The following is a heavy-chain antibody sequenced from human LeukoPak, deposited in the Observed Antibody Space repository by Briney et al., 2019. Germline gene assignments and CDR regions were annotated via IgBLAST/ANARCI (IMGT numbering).Heavy chain of an antibody. CDR2: IYCSGST. V-gene: IGHV4-30-4*08. CDR1: GGSISSGDYY. J-gene: IGHJ4*02. CDR3: ARADTAMVHFDY. Sequence: SQTLSLTCTVSGGSISSGDYYWSWIRQPPGKGLEWIGYIYCSGSTYYNPSLKSRVTISVDTSKNQFSLKLSSVTAADTAVYYCARADTAMVHFDYWGQGTLVTVSS. D-gene: IGHD5-18*01.